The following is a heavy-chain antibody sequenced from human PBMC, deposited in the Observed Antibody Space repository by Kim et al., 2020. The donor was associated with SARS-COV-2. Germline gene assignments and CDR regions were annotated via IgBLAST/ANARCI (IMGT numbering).Heavy chain of an antibody. CDR1: GGTFSSYA. V-gene: IGHV1-69*13. J-gene: IGHJ5*02. CDR3: ARAPWYCSSTSCYNLRNWFDP. Sequence: SVKVSCKASGGTFSSYAISWVRQAPGQGLEWMGGIIPIFGTANYAQKFQGRVTITADESTSTAYMELSSLRSEDTAVYYCARAPWYCSSTSCYNLRNWFDPWGQGTLVTVSS. D-gene: IGHD2-2*02. CDR2: IIPIFGTA.